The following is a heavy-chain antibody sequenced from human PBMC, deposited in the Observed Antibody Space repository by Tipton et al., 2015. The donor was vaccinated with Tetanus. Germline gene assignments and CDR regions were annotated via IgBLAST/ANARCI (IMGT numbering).Heavy chain of an antibody. CDR2: ISSSGSTI. Sequence: SLRLSCAASGFTFSSYWMSWIRQAPGKGLEWVSYISSSGSTIYYADSVKGRFTISRDNAKNSLYLQMNSLRAEDTAVYYCARALARTIFGVVNRGNWFDPWGQGTLVTVSS. J-gene: IGHJ5*02. D-gene: IGHD3-3*01. V-gene: IGHV3-11*01. CDR3: ARALARTIFGVVNRGNWFDP. CDR1: GFTFSSYW.